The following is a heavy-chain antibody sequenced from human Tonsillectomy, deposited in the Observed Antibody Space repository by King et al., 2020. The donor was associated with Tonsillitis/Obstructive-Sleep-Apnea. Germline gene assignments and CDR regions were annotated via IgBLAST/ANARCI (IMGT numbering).Heavy chain of an antibody. J-gene: IGHJ2*01. V-gene: IGHV3-30*04. CDR2: ISYDGSNK. CDR3: ARCWDIVVVVAATMDWYFDL. CDR1: GFTFSSYA. D-gene: IGHD2-15*01. Sequence: QVQLVESGGDVVQPGRSLRLSCAASGFTFSSYAMHWVRQAPGKGLEWVAVISYDGSNKYYADSVKGRFTISRDNSKNTLYLQMNSLRAEDTAVYYCARCWDIVVVVAATMDWYFDLWGRGTLVTVSS.